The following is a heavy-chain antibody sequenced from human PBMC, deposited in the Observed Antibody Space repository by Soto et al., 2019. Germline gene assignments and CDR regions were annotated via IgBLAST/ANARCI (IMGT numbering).Heavy chain of an antibody. CDR2: ISGGGHGT. D-gene: IGHD1-1*01. CDR1: GFPLGNYA. CDR3: AKDPRLQLGF. J-gene: IGHJ4*02. V-gene: IGHV3-23*01. Sequence: PGGSLRLSCAASGFPLGNYAMSWVRQAPGKGLEWISGISGGGHGTNYADSVKGRFTISRDNSRNTLYLQMNSLRVEDTAVYYCAKDPRLQLGFWGQGTLVTVSS.